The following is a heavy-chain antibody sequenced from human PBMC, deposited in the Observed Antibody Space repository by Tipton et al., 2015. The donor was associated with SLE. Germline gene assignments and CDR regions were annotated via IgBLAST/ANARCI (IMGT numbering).Heavy chain of an antibody. Sequence: SLRLSCAASGFTFISYGMHWVRQAPGKGLEWVALIWYDGSNKYYADSVKGRFTISRDNSKSTLYLEMNSLRAEDTAVYYCAKPAGSFDYWGQGTLVTVSS. CDR2: IWYDGSNK. CDR3: AKPAGSFDY. J-gene: IGHJ4*02. CDR1: GFTFISYG. V-gene: IGHV3-33*06. D-gene: IGHD3-10*01.